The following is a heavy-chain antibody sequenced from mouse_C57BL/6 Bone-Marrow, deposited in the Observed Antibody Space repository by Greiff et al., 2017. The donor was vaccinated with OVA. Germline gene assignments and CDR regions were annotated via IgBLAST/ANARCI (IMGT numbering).Heavy chain of an antibody. V-gene: IGHV2-2*01. CDR1: GFSLTSYG. Sequence: QVQLQQSGPGLVQPSQSLSITCTVSGFSLTSYGVHWFRQSPGKGLEWLGVLWSGGSTDYNAAFISSLSISKDNSKSQVFFKMNSLQADDTAIYYCARDYYSNVYAMDDWGQGTSVTVSS. CDR3: ARDYYSNVYAMDD. CDR2: LWSGGST. J-gene: IGHJ4*01. D-gene: IGHD2-5*01.